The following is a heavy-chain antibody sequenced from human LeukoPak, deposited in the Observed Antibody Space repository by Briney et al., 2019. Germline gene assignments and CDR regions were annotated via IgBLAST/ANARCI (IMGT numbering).Heavy chain of an antibody. V-gene: IGHV4-59*01. CDR3: ASFGGEQQL. CDR1: GVSISSYY. Sequence: PSETLSLTCTVSGVSISSYYWSWIRQPPGKGLEWVGYIYYSGSTKYNPSVKSRVTISVDTSKNQFSLKLSSVTAADTAVYYCASFGGEQQLWGEGNLVTVSS. J-gene: IGHJ4*02. D-gene: IGHD6-13*01. CDR2: IYYSGST.